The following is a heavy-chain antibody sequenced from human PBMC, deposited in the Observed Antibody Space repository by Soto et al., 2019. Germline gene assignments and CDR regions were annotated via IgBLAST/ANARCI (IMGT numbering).Heavy chain of an antibody. D-gene: IGHD5-18*01. CDR2: IIPILGIA. CDR1: GGTFSSYT. CDR3: ARDQRLGYSYGYDYYYYGMDV. V-gene: IGHV1-69*08. Sequence: QVQLVQSGAEVKKPGSSVKVSCKASGGTFSSYTISWVRQAPGQGLEWMGRIIPILGIANYAQKFQGRVTITADKSTSTAYMERSSLRSEDTAVYYCARDQRLGYSYGYDYYYYGMDVWGQGTTVTVSS. J-gene: IGHJ6*02.